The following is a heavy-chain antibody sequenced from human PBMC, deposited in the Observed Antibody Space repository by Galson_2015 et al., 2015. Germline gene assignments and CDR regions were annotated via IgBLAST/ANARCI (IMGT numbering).Heavy chain of an antibody. Sequence: SVKVSCKASAYTFTSHTMHWVRQAPGQRLEWMGWINVGSGNTKYSQKFQGRVILTSDTSASTLYMELGSLRSEDTAVYYCARDRGLSDGHGPYYGMDVWGQGTTVTVSS. V-gene: IGHV1-3*01. CDR1: AYTFTSHT. J-gene: IGHJ6*02. CDR2: INVGSGNT. CDR3: ARDRGLSDGHGPYYGMDV. D-gene: IGHD3-10*01.